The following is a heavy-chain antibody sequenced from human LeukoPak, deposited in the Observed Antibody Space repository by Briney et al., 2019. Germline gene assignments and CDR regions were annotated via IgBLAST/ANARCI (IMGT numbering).Heavy chain of an antibody. V-gene: IGHV4-4*02. CDR3: ARTNHPITMVRGVIDY. D-gene: IGHD3-10*01. CDR1: GGSISSSNW. Sequence: PSETLSLTCAVSGGSISSSNWWSWVRQPPGKGLEWIGQIYHSGSTNYNPSLKSRVTISVDKSNNQFSLKLSSVTAADTAVYYCARTNHPITMVRGVIDYWGQGTLVTVSS. CDR2: IYHSGST. J-gene: IGHJ4*02.